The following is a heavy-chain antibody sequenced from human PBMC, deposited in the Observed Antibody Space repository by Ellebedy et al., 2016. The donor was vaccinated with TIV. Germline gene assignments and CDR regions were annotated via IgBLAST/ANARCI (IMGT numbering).Heavy chain of an antibody. Sequence: GESLKISCAASGFTFSSYSMNWARQAPGKGLEWVSYISSSSSTIYYADSVKGRFTISRDNAKNSLYLQMNSLRDEDTAVYYCARVRYSGYDFFDYWGQGTLVTVSS. D-gene: IGHD5-12*01. V-gene: IGHV3-48*02. J-gene: IGHJ4*02. CDR3: ARVRYSGYDFFDY. CDR1: GFTFSSYS. CDR2: ISSSSSTI.